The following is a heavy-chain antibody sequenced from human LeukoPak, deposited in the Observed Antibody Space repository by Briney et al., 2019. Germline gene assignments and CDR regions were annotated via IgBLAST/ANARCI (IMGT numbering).Heavy chain of an antibody. CDR3: ARGTLRYFDWHQWYYFDY. CDR2: INHSGST. D-gene: IGHD3-9*01. J-gene: IGHJ4*02. V-gene: IGHV4-34*01. Sequence: SETLSLTCAVYGGSFSGYYWSWIRQPPGKGLEWIGEINHSGSTNYNPSLKSRVTISVDTSKNQFSLQLNSVTPEDTAVYYCARGTLRYFDWHQWYYFDYWGQGTLVTVSS. CDR1: GGSFSGYY.